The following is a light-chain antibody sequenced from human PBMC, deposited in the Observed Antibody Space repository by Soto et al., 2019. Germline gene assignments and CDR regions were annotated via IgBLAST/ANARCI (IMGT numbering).Light chain of an antibody. CDR2: EVS. CDR3: CSDAGSSTQV. Sequence: QSALTQPASVSGSPGQSITISCTGTSSDVGSYNLVSWYQQHPGKAPKLMIYEVSKRPSGVSNRFSGSKSGNTASLTISGLQAEDEADYYCCSDAGSSTQVFGTGTKVTV. V-gene: IGLV2-23*02. J-gene: IGLJ1*01. CDR1: SSDVGSYNL.